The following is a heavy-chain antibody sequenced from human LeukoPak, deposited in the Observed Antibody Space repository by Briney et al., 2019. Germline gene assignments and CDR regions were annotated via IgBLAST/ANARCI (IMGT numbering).Heavy chain of an antibody. CDR3: ARGPRK. CDR1: GGSISRGTW. J-gene: IGHJ3*01. Sequence: SGTLSLTCTVSGGSISRGTWWTWIRQPPGQGLEWIGEVYYSGSPNYNSSLKSRVTISLDKTKNQFLLNLTSVTAADTAVYYCARGPRKWGQGTMVTVSS. V-gene: IGHV4-4*02. CDR2: VYYSGSP.